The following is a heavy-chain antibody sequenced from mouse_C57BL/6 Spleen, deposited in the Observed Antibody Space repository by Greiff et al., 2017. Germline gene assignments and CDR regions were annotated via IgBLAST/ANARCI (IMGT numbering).Heavy chain of an antibody. CDR2: ILPGSGST. Sequence: QVQLQQSGAELMKPGASVKLSCKATGYTFTGYWIEWVKQRPGHGLEWIGEILPGSGSTNYNEKFKGKATLTAATSSNTAYMQRSSLTTEDSAIYYCASPYGNSVKFAYWGQGTLVTVSA. V-gene: IGHV1-9*01. D-gene: IGHD2-1*01. CDR3: ASPYGNSVKFAY. J-gene: IGHJ3*01. CDR1: GYTFTGYW.